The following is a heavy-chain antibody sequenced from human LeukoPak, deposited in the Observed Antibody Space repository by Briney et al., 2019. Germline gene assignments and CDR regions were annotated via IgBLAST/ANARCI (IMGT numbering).Heavy chain of an antibody. Sequence: ASVKVSSKASRYIFTTYYIHWVRQAPGQGLEWMGWINPNNGGTKYGKKFQGRVTMTSDTSISTAYMELSRLRYDDTAMYYCARDRGSSWFADYWGQGTLVTVSS. D-gene: IGHD6-13*01. J-gene: IGHJ4*02. CDR3: ARDRGSSWFADY. CDR2: INPNNGGT. CDR1: RYIFTTYY. V-gene: IGHV1-2*02.